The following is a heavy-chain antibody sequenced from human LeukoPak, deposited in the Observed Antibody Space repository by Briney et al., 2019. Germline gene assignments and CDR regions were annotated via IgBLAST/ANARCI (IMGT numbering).Heavy chain of an antibody. V-gene: IGHV3-21*01. CDR1: GFXFSRYS. J-gene: IGHJ3*02. CDR3: ARVVEWELRGAFDI. CDR2: MSNSRNYI. Sequence: GGSLRLSCEASGFXFSRYSINWVRQAPGEGLEYGSTMSNSRNYINAADSVKGRFTISRGNAKNSLYLQMNSLRAEDTAVYYCARVVEWELRGAFDIWGQGTMVTVSS. D-gene: IGHD1-26*01.